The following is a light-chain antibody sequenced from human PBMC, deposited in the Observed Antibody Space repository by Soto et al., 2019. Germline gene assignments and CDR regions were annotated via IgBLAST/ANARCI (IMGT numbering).Light chain of an antibody. V-gene: IGKV1-9*01. CDR1: QDISNF. J-gene: IGKJ4*01. CDR3: QQVDSYPLT. CDR2: AVF. Sequence: DIQLTQSPSFLSASVGDRVTITCRASQDISNFLAWFQQKPGRAPKRLIYAVFTLQSGGPSRFGGSQSGAEFTVTNSSLQPEDFASYYCQQVDSYPLTFGGGTKVEIK.